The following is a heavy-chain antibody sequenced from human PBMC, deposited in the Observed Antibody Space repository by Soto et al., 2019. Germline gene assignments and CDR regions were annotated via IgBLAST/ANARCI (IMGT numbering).Heavy chain of an antibody. Sequence: VQLQGSGPGLLKPSQTLSLTCAVSGASVNSGDYYWSFIRQAPGKGLEWLAYIFYTGYTYVNPSLKSRGSISLNTSRNQFSLTLTSVTEADTAMYFCVATGSTADFWGRGTLVSVSS. CDR2: IFYTGYT. CDR1: GASVNSGDYY. D-gene: IGHD2-21*02. CDR3: VATGSTADF. V-gene: IGHV4-30-4*01. J-gene: IGHJ2*01.